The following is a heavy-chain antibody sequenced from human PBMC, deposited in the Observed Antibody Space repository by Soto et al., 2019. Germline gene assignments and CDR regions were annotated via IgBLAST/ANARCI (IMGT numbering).Heavy chain of an antibody. CDR3: ARARMGRGIIYYYGMDV. D-gene: IGHD3-10*01. Sequence: QVQLQESGPGLVKSSQTLSLTCTVSGGSISSDGNYWSWIRQHPGKGLEWIGYIYYSGSTNYNPSLKSRVTISVDTSKNQFSLKLNSVTAADTAVYYCARARMGRGIIYYYGMDVWGQGTTVTVSS. CDR2: IYYSGST. J-gene: IGHJ6*02. CDR1: GGSISSDGNY. V-gene: IGHV4-31*03.